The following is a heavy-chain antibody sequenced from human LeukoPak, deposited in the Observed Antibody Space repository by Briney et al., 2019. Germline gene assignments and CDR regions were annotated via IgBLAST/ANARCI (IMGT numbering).Heavy chain of an antibody. V-gene: IGHV3-30*04. CDR3: ARDRDCSSTTCFNAFDI. D-gene: IGHD2-2*01. Sequence: PGRSLRPSCAASGFTFSTYEMHWVRQAPGKGLEWVAVISSDGSSKYYTDSVEGRFTLSRDNSKNTLYLQVNSLRAEDTAVYYCARDRDCSSTTCFNAFDIWGQGTMVTVSS. CDR1: GFTFSTYE. J-gene: IGHJ3*02. CDR2: ISSDGSSK.